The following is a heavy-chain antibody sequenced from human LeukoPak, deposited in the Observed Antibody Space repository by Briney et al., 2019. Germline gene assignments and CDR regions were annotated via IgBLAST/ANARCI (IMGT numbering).Heavy chain of an antibody. V-gene: IGHV4-4*09. Sequence: SETLSLTCTVSGGSISSYYWSWIRQPPGKGLEWIGYIYTSGSTNYNPSLKSRVTISVDTSKNQFSLKLSSVTAADTAVYYCARLGYCSSTSCYPPALDYYYMDVWGKGTTVTVSS. CDR3: ARLGYCSSTSCYPPALDYYYMDV. CDR2: IYTSGST. J-gene: IGHJ6*03. D-gene: IGHD2-2*01. CDR1: GGSISSYY.